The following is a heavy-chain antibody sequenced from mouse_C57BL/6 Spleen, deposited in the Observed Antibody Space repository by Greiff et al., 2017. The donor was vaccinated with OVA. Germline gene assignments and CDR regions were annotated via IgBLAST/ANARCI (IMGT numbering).Heavy chain of an antibody. CDR3: ARHRSSLYYFDY. CDR2: ISSGGSYT. CDR1: GFTFSSYG. V-gene: IGHV5-6*01. Sequence: EVKLMESGGDLVKPGGSLKLSCAASGFTFSSYGMSWVRQTPDKRLEWVATISSGGSYTYYPDSVKGRFTISRDNAKNTLYLQMSSLKSEDTAMYYCARHRSSLYYFDYWGQGTTLTVSS. J-gene: IGHJ2*01. D-gene: IGHD1-1*01.